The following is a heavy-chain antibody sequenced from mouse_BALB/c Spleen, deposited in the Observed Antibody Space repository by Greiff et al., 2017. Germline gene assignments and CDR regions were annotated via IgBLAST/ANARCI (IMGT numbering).Heavy chain of an antibody. CDR3: ATINWAFDY. CDR2: ISYDGSN. J-gene: IGHJ2*01. CDR1: GYSITSGYY. D-gene: IGHD4-1*01. Sequence: EVQVVESGPGLVKPSQSLSLTCSVTGYSITSGYYWNWIRQFPGNKLEWMGYISYDGSNNYNPSLKNRISITCDTSKNQFFLKLNSVTTEDTATYYCATINWAFDYWGQGTTLTVSS. V-gene: IGHV3-6*02.